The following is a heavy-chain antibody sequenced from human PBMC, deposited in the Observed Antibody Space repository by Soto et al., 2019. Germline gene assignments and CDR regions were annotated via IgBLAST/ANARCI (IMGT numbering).Heavy chain of an antibody. J-gene: IGHJ4*02. V-gene: IGHV3-15*01. D-gene: IGHD2-15*01. CDR3: TTDAPYCSGGSCQDY. CDR2: IKSKTDGGTT. Sequence: EVQLVESGGGLVKPGGSLRLSCAASGFTFSNAWMSWVRQAPGKGLEWVGRIKSKTDGGTTDYAAPVEGRFTISRDDSKNTLYLQMNSLKTEDTAVYYCTTDAPYCSGGSCQDYWGQGTLVTVSS. CDR1: GFTFSNAW.